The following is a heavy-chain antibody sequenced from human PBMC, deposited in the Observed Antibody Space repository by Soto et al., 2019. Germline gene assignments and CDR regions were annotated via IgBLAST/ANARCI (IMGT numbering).Heavy chain of an antibody. CDR2: IYPGDSDT. J-gene: IGHJ6*02. CDR1: GYSFTSYW. V-gene: IGHV5-51*01. Sequence: GESLKISCKGSGYSFTSYWIGWVRQMPGKGLEWMGIIYPGDSDTRYSPSFQGQVTISADKSISTAYLQWSSLKASDTAMYYCARHPTKYSSSSRYYGMDVWGQGTTVTVS. D-gene: IGHD6-6*01. CDR3: ARHPTKYSSSSRYYGMDV.